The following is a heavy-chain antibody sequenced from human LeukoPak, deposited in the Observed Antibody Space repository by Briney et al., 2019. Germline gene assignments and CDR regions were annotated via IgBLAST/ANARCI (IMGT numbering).Heavy chain of an antibody. V-gene: IGHV4-59*01. Sequence: AETLSLTCTVSGDSISNYYWSWIRQPPGKGLDWIGYIFYSGSTNYNPSLKSRVTMSVDTSKSQFSLKLSSVTAADTAIYYCAIYNSGWSYFDYWGQGTLVTVSS. J-gene: IGHJ4*02. CDR3: AIYNSGWSYFDY. D-gene: IGHD6-19*01. CDR1: GDSISNYY. CDR2: IFYSGST.